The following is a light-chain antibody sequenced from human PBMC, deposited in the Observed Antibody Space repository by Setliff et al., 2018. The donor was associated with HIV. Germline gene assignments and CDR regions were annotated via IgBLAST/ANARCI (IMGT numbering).Light chain of an antibody. CDR2: EVS. V-gene: IGLV2-8*01. CDR1: SSDVGGYNY. J-gene: IGLJ1*01. Sequence: QSALAQPPSASGSPGQSVTIPCTGTSSDVGGYNYVSWYQQHPGKAPKLMIYEVSKRPSGVPDRFSGSKPGNTASLTVSGLQPADEADYYCSSYAGSNTYVFGTG. CDR3: SSYAGSNTYV.